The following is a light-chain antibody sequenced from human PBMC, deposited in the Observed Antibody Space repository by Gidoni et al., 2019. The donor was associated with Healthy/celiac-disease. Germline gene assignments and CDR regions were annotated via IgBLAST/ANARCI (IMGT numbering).Light chain of an antibody. CDR1: QSVSSN. V-gene: IGKV3-15*01. CDR2: GAS. J-gene: IGKJ1*01. CDR3: QQYNNWSP. Sequence: EIVMTQSPATLSVSPGERATLSCRASQSVSSNLDWYQKKPGQAPRLLIYGASTRATGIPARFSGSWSGTEFTLTISSLQSEDFAVYYCQQYNNWSPFGQGTKVEIK.